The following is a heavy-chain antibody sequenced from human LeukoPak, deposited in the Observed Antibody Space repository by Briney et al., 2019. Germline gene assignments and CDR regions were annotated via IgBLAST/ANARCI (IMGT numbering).Heavy chain of an antibody. CDR3: ARSYSSGWYRVDY. Sequence: PGGSLRLSCAASGFTFSSYAMTWVRQAPGKGLEWVSVISSGGGSTYYADSVKGRFTISRDNSKNTLYLQMNSLRAEDTAVYYCARSYSSGWYRVDYWGQGTLVTVSS. CDR1: GFTFSSYA. V-gene: IGHV3-23*01. J-gene: IGHJ4*02. CDR2: ISSGGGST. D-gene: IGHD6-19*01.